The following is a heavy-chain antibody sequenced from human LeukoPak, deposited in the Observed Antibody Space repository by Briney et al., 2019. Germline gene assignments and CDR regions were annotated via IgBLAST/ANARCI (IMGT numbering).Heavy chain of an antibody. D-gene: IGHD1-14*01. CDR1: LDSTTSNFW. J-gene: IGHJ4*02. Sequence: SETLSLTCTVSLDSTTSNFWSWVRQPPGESLEGIGEIHRSGSPNYNPSLQSRVTISIDRSRNQIVLELSSVTAADTAVYYCAREILGGFNPGAYWGQGTLVTVSS. V-gene: IGHV4-4*02. CDR3: AREILGGFNPGAY. CDR2: IHRSGSP.